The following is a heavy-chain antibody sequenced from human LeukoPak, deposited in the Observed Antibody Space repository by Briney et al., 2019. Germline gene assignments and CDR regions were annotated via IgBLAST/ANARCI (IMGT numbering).Heavy chain of an antibody. D-gene: IGHD2-15*01. J-gene: IGHJ5*02. V-gene: IGHV1-3*01. Sequence: GASVKVSCKASGYTFTSYGISWVRQAPGQRLEWMGWINAGNGNTKYSQKFQGRVTITRDTSASTAYMELSSLRSEDTAVYYCARAPDSAWFDPWGQGTLVTVSS. CDR1: GYTFTSYG. CDR2: INAGNGNT. CDR3: ARAPDSAWFDP.